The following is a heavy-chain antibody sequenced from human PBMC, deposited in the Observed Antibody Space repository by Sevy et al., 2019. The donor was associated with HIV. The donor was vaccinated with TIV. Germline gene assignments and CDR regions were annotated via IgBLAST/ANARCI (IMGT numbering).Heavy chain of an antibody. Sequence: GGSLRLSCAASGFTFSSYAMSWVRQAPGKGLEWVSAISGSGGSTYYADSVKGRFTISRDNSKNTRYLQMNSLRAEDTAVYYCAKFPTTYYYDSSGPDHDAFDIWGQGTMVTVSS. CDR3: AKFPTTYYYDSSGPDHDAFDI. J-gene: IGHJ3*02. CDR2: ISGSGGST. D-gene: IGHD3-22*01. V-gene: IGHV3-23*01. CDR1: GFTFSSYA.